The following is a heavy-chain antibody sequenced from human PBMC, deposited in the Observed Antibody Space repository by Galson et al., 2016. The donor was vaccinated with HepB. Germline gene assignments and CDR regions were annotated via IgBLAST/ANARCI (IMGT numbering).Heavy chain of an antibody. Sequence: SLRLSCATSGFTFNNYGINWVRQAPGKGLEWVAVISYDGNNRHYEDAVKGRFTNSRDSSTNTVYLQMNSLRADDTAVYFCARFTQEWLDRVYYFDYWGQGTLVTVSS. D-gene: IGHD6-19*01. CDR2: ISYDGNNR. V-gene: IGHV3-33*08. CDR3: ARFTQEWLDRVYYFDY. CDR1: GFTFNNYG. J-gene: IGHJ4*02.